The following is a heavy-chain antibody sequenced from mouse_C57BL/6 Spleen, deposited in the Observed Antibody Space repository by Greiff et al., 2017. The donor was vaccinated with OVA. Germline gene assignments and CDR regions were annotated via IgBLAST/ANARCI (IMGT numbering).Heavy chain of an antibody. CDR3: ARGDGTRGFDY. CDR1: GYTFTSYW. V-gene: IGHV1-69*01. Sequence: VQLQQPGAELVMPGASVKLSCKASGYTFTSYWMHWVKQRPGQGLEWIGEIDPSDSYTKYNQKFKGKSTLTLDKSSSTAYMQLSSLTSEDSAVYYGARGDGTRGFDYWGQGTTLTVSS. CDR2: IDPSDSYT. J-gene: IGHJ2*01. D-gene: IGHD4-1*01.